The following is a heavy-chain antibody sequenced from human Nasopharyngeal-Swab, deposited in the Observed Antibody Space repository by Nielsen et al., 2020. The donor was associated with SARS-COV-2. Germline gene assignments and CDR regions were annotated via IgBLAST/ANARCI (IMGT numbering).Heavy chain of an antibody. Sequence: WIRQPPGKGLEWIGEINHSGSTNYNPSLKSRVTISVDTSKNQFSLKLSSVTAADTAAYYCARGRDIVVVPAAGVAFDYWGQGTLVTVSS. CDR2: INHSGST. D-gene: IGHD2-2*01. J-gene: IGHJ4*02. CDR3: ARGRDIVVVPAAGVAFDY. V-gene: IGHV4-34*01.